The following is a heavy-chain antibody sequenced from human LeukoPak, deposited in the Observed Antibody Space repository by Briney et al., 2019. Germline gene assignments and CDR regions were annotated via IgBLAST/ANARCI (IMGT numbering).Heavy chain of an antibody. V-gene: IGHV4-4*07. J-gene: IGHJ5*02. CDR3: TRHLPGATWFDP. D-gene: IGHD1-26*01. CDR2: ISTSGSA. Sequence: SETLSLTCTVAGGSISSYYWSWIRQPAGKGLEWIGRISTSGSANYNPSLKSRVTMSVDTSKNQFSLRLTSVTAADTAVYYCTRHLPGATWFDPWGQGTQVTVSS. CDR1: GGSISSYY.